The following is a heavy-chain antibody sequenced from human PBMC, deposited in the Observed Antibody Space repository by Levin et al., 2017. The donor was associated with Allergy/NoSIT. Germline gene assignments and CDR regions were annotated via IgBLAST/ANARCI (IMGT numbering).Heavy chain of an antibody. Sequence: ASVKVSCKASGYTFTGYYMHWVRQAPGQGLEWMGWINPNSGGTNYAQKFQGRVTMTRDTSISTAYMELSRLRSDDTAVYYCARDLIVGDPFDYWGQGTLVTVSS. CDR3: ARDLIVGDPFDY. J-gene: IGHJ4*02. CDR1: GYTFTGYY. D-gene: IGHD1-26*01. CDR2: INPNSGGT. V-gene: IGHV1-2*02.